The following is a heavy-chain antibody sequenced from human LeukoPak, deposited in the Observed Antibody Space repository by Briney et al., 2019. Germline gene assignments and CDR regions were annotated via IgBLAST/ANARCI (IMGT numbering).Heavy chain of an antibody. J-gene: IGHJ4*02. CDR2: ISSSSSYI. V-gene: IGHV3-21*01. Sequence: PGGSLRLSCAASGFTFSSYSMNWVRQAPGKGLEWVSSISSSSSYIYYADSVKGRFTISRDNAKNSLYLQMNSLRAEDTAVYYCARDRVGYCTNGICYASDYWGQGTLVTVSS. D-gene: IGHD2-8*01. CDR3: ARDRVGYCTNGICYASDY. CDR1: GFTFSSYS.